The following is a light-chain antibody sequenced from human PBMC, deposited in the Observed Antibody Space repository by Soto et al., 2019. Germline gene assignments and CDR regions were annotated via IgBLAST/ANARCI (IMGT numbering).Light chain of an antibody. CDR3: LQDYNYPRT. CDR2: AAS. J-gene: IGKJ1*01. CDR1: QDIRNE. V-gene: IGKV1-6*02. Sequence: AIQMTQSPSSLSAAVGDRVTITCRASQDIRNELGWYQQKPGKAPNLLIYAASSLHTGVPSRFSGGGSGSYFTLTISCLQPDDFATYYCLQDYNYPRTFGRGTKVEVK.